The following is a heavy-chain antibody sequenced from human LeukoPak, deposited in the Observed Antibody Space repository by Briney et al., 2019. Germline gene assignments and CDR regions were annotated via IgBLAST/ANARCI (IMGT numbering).Heavy chain of an antibody. J-gene: IGHJ5*02. D-gene: IGHD2-2*02. Sequence: SETLSLTCTVSGGSISSSSYYWGWIRQPPGKGLEWIGSIYYSGSTYYNPSLKSRVTISVDTSKNQFSLKLSSVTAADTAVYYCARQDIVVVPAAIVLGWFDPWGQGTLVTVSS. V-gene: IGHV4-39*01. CDR3: ARQDIVVVPAAIVLGWFDP. CDR1: GGSISSSSYY. CDR2: IYYSGST.